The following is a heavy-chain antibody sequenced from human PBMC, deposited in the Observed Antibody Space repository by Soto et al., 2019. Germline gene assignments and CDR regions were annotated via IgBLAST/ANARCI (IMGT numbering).Heavy chain of an antibody. V-gene: IGHV3-23*01. Sequence: EVLLLDSGGGLVQPGASLRLSCAASGFTFSNYAMTWVRQAPGKGPEWISTVNNGGGGTYYADSVKGRFTISRDNSKNTLYLQVSSLRAEDTAVYYCAKERLGRGIDYWGQGILVTVSS. CDR3: AKERLGRGIDY. CDR1: GFTFSNYA. D-gene: IGHD3-10*01. CDR2: VNNGGGGT. J-gene: IGHJ4*02.